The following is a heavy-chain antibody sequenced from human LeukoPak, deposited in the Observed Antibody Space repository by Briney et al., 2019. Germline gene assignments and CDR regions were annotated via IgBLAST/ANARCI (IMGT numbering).Heavy chain of an antibody. CDR3: ARVGGGWPSSCYYYYMDV. J-gene: IGHJ6*03. CDR1: GGSISSYY. D-gene: IGHD6-19*01. Sequence: SETLSLTCTVSGGSISSYYRSWIRQPPGKGLEWIGYIYYSGSTNYNPSLKSRVTISVDTSKNQFSLKLSSVTAADTAVYYCARVGGGWPSSCYYYYMDVWGKGTTVTISS. V-gene: IGHV4-59*01. CDR2: IYYSGST.